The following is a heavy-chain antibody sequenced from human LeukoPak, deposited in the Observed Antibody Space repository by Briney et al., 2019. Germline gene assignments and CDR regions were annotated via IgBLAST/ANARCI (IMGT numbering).Heavy chain of an antibody. CDR1: GFTFSSYG. CDR2: IWYDGSNK. Sequence: PGGSLRLSCAASGFTFSSYGMHWVRQAPGKGLEWVAVIWYDGSNKYYADSVKGRFTISRDNSKNTLYLQMNSLRAEDTAVYYCARGFSSSWIYFDYWGQGTLVTVSS. CDR3: ARGFSSSWIYFDY. D-gene: IGHD6-13*01. J-gene: IGHJ4*02. V-gene: IGHV3-33*01.